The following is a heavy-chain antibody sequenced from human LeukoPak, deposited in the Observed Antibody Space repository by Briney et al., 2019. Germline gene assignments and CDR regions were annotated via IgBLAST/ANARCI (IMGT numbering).Heavy chain of an antibody. CDR2: IIPIFGTA. D-gene: IGHD1-26*01. CDR3: ARVVGATIHYYYYYYMDV. Sequence: AASVKVSCKASGYTFTSYGISWVRQAPGQGLEWMGGIIPIFGTANYAQKFQGRVTITADKSTSTAYMELSSLRSEDTAVYYCARVVGATIHYYYYYYMDVWGKGTTVTVSS. J-gene: IGHJ6*03. V-gene: IGHV1-69*06. CDR1: GYTFTSYG.